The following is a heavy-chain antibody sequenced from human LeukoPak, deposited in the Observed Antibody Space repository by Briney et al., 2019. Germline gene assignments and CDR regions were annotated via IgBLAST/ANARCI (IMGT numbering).Heavy chain of an antibody. CDR1: GYTFTSYY. Sequence: ASVKVSCKTSGYTFTSYYISWVRQAPGQGLEWMAWISAYNGNTKYAQKFQGRVTMTTDTSTSTAYMELRSLRSDDTAVYYCARGSRFGVVGRDAFDIWGQGTMVTVSS. CDR2: ISAYNGNT. V-gene: IGHV1-18*01. CDR3: ARGSRFGVVGRDAFDI. J-gene: IGHJ3*02. D-gene: IGHD3-3*01.